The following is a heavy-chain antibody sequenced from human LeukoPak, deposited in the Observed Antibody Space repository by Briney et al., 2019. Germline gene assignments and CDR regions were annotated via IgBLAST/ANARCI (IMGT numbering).Heavy chain of an antibody. V-gene: IGHV3-48*04. CDR3: ATDFNRGFDP. J-gene: IGHJ5*02. Sequence: GGSLRLSCAASGFTFSNYNMNWVRQAPGKGLEWVSFISSSSGIIYYADSVKGRFTISRDNAKNSLYLQMDSLRVQDTAVYYCATDFNRGFDPWGQGTLVTVSS. CDR1: GFTFSNYN. CDR2: ISSSSGII.